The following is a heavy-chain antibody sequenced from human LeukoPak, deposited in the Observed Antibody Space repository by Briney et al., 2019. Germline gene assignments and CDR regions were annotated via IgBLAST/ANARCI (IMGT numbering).Heavy chain of an antibody. CDR2: IIPIFGTA. Sequence: GASVKVSCKASGGTFSSYAISWVRQAPGQGLEWMGGIIPIFGTANYAQKFQGRVTITADKSTSTAYMELSSLRSEDTAVYYCASMVVTPSHFDYWGQGTLVTVSS. V-gene: IGHV1-69*06. D-gene: IGHD4-23*01. J-gene: IGHJ4*02. CDR1: GGTFSSYA. CDR3: ASMVVTPSHFDY.